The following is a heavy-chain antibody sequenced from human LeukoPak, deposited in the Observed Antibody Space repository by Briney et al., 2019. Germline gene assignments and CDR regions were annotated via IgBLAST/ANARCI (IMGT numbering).Heavy chain of an antibody. CDR1: GYTFTGYY. D-gene: IGHD5-12*01. CDR2: INPISGVT. J-gene: IGHJ4*02. CDR3: ARGGYSGFDPFDY. Sequence: GASVKVSCKAPGYTFTGYYMHWVRQAPGQGLEWMGWINPISGVTNFAQNFLGRVSMSRDTSIRTAYLDMYSLTFDDTAVFYCARGGYSGFDPFDYWGQGTLVTVSS. V-gene: IGHV1-2*02.